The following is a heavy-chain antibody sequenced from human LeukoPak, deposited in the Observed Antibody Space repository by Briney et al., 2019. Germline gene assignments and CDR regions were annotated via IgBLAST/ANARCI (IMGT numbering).Heavy chain of an antibody. CDR2: IGNDGSDK. J-gene: IGHJ1*01. V-gene: IGHV3-7*01. CDR3: AFPVREPQL. CDR1: GFPFSTYY. D-gene: IGHD3-10*01. Sequence: PGGSLRLSCTVSGFPFSTYYMGWLRQPAGKGLEWVAMIGNDGSDKYYVGSLKGRFTISRDNAKNSLFLQMSSLTAEYTALYYCAFPVREPQLWGRGTLVTVSS.